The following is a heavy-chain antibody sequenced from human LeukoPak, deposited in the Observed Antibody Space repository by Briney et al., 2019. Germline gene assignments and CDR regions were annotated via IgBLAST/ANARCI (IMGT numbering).Heavy chain of an antibody. V-gene: IGHV1-24*01. CDR3: ATATTYYDFWSGYSFSF. CDR2: FDPEDGET. CDR1: GYTLTESS. D-gene: IGHD3-3*01. J-gene: IGHJ4*02. Sequence: GASVKVSCKVSGYTLTESSMHWVRQAPGKGLEWMGGFDPEDGETIYAQKFQGRVTMTEDTSTDTAYMELSSLRSEDTAVYYCATATTYYDFWSGYSFSFWGQGTLVTVSS.